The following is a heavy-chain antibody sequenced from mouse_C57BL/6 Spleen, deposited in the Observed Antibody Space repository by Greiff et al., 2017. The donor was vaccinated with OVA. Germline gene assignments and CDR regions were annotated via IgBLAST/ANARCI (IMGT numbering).Heavy chain of an antibody. J-gene: IGHJ4*01. CDR2: IDPSDSET. D-gene: IGHD2-4*01. CDR1: GYTFTSYW. Sequence: QVQLQQPGAELVRPGSSVKLSCKASGYTFTSYWMHWVKQRPIQGLEWIGNIDPSDSETHYNQKFKDKATLTVDKSSSTAYMQLSSLTSEDSAVYYRARSGYDYPYAMDYWGQGTSVTVSS. V-gene: IGHV1-52*01. CDR3: ARSGYDYPYAMDY.